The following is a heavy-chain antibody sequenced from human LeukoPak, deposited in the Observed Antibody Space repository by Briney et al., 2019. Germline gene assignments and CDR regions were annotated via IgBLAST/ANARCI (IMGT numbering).Heavy chain of an antibody. J-gene: IGHJ4*02. CDR3: ARHRAGIAAAGSRGY. CDR2: IKQDGSEK. CDR1: GFTFSSYW. D-gene: IGHD6-13*01. V-gene: IGHV3-7*01. Sequence: GGSLRLSCAASGFTFSSYWMSWVRQAPGKGLEWVANIKQDGSEKYYVDSVKGRFTISRDNAKNSLYLQMNSLRAEDTAVYYCARHRAGIAAAGSRGYWGQGTLVTVSS.